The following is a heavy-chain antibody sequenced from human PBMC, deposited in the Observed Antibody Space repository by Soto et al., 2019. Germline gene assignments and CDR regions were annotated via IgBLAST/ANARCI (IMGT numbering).Heavy chain of an antibody. CDR3: ARETYYYDSSGYYRPGYFDY. J-gene: IGHJ4*02. CDR1: GGSISSYY. Sequence: SETLSLTCTVSGGSISSYYWSWIRQPPGKGLEWIGYIYYSGSTNYNPSLKSRVTISVDTSKNQFSLKLSSVTAADTAVYYCARETYYYDSSGYYRPGYFDYWGQGTLVTVSS. CDR2: IYYSGST. V-gene: IGHV4-59*08. D-gene: IGHD3-22*01.